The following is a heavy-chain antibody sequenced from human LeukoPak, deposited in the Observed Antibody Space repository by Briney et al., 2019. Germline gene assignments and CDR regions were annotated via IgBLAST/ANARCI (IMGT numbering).Heavy chain of an antibody. CDR3: AKAPVTSCRGAFCYPFDS. V-gene: IGHV3-23*01. CDR1: GFSLSSYA. D-gene: IGHD2-15*01. CDR2: TSSSDAGK. J-gene: IGHJ4*02. Sequence: GGSLRLSCAVSGFSLSSYALSWVRRAPGKGLEWVSATSSSDAGKYYADSVRGRFTISRDNSRNTMYLQMNSLRVEDAAVYYCAKAPVTSCRGAFCYPFDSWGQGTLVTVSS.